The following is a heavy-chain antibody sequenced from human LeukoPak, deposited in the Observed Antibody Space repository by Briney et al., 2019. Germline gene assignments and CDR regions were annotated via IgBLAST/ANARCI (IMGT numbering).Heavy chain of an antibody. CDR1: GASFAGYS. D-gene: IGHD6-25*01. V-gene: IGHV4-34*01. CDR3: ARERVVSDYNWFDP. CDR2: VNRVGYT. Sequence: PSETLSLTCAVHGASFAGYSWSWIRQSPGKGLEWLGEVNRVGYTIYNPSLKSRVNISIDTSTTQFSLRLSSVTVADTAVYFCARERVVSDYNWFDPWGQGTLVTVSS. J-gene: IGHJ5*02.